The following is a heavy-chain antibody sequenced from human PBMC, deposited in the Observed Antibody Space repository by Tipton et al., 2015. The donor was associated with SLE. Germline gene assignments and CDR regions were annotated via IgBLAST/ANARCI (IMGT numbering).Heavy chain of an antibody. J-gene: IGHJ4*02. V-gene: IGHV4-39*07. CDR3: ARWLIWDSGSRSFDY. CDR2: ISYSGSS. Sequence: TLSLTCTVSGAYISSSSSYWGWIRQPPGKGLEWIGSISYSGSSYYNPSLKSRVSVSLDTSKNKFSLKLSSLTAADTAMYYCARWLIWDSGSRSFDYWGQGTLVPVSS. D-gene: IGHD3-16*01. CDR1: GAYISSSSSY.